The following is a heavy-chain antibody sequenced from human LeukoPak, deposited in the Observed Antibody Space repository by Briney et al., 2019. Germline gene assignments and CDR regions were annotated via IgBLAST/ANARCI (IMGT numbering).Heavy chain of an antibody. CDR1: GYSISSGYY. CDR2: IYHSGST. CDR3: ARDRGRVPAASDY. V-gene: IGHV4-38-2*02. D-gene: IGHD2-2*01. Sequence: KPSETLSLTCTVSGYSISSGYYWGWIRQPPGKGLEWIGSIYHSGSTYYNPSLKSRVTISVDTSKNQFSLKLSSVTAADTAVYYCARDRGRVPAASDYWGQGTLVTVSS. J-gene: IGHJ4*02.